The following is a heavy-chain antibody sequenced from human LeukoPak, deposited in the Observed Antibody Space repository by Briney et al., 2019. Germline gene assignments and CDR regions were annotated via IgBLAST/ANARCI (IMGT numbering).Heavy chain of an antibody. J-gene: IGHJ4*02. CDR1: GGSISSGGYY. CDR3: AGTAMVRGVIPLQFDY. CDR2: IYYSGST. D-gene: IGHD3-10*01. Sequence: SETLSLTCTVSGGSISSGGYYWSWIRQHPGKGLEWIGNIYYSGSTYYNPSLKSRVTISVDTSKNQFSLKLSSVTAADTAVYYCAGTAMVRGVIPLQFDYWGQGTLVTVSS. V-gene: IGHV4-31*03.